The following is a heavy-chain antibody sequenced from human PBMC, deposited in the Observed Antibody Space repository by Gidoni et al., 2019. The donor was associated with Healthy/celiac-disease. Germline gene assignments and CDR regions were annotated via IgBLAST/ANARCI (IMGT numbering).Heavy chain of an antibody. J-gene: IGHJ6*02. D-gene: IGHD6-13*01. CDR1: GFTFSSYG. CDR2: IWYDGSNK. V-gene: IGHV3-33*01. Sequence: QVQLVESGGGVVQPGRSLRLSCAASGFTFSSYGMHWVRQAPGKGLEGVAVIWYDGSNKYYADAVKGRFTISRDNSKNTLYLQMNSLRAEDTAVYYCARGQLSYYYYGMDVWGQGTTVTVSS. CDR3: ARGQLSYYYYGMDV.